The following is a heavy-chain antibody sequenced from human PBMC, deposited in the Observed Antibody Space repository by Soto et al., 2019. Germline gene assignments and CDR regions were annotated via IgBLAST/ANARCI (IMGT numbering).Heavy chain of an antibody. V-gene: IGHV1-8*01. Sequence: QVQLVQSGAEVKKPGASVKVSCKASGYTFTSYDINWVRQATGQGLEWMGWMNPNSGNTGYAQKFQGRVTMTRNTSISTASMDLSCLRSENTAVYYCARGINYYDSGDAAFDIWGQGTMVTVSS. CDR2: MNPNSGNT. CDR1: GYTFTSYD. D-gene: IGHD3-10*01. CDR3: ARGINYYDSGDAAFDI. J-gene: IGHJ3*02.